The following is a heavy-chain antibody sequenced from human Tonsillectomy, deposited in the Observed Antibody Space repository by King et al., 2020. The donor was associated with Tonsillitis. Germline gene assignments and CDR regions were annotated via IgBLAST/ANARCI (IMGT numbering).Heavy chain of an antibody. V-gene: IGHV3-21*01. Sequence: PPVESGGGLVKPGGSLRLSCAASGFTFSSYSMNWVRQAPGKGLEWVSSIRSSSSYKYYADSVKGRFTISRDNAKNSLYLQMNSLRAEDTAVYYCARDYYDSTRLAFDNW. CDR1: GFTFSSYS. CDR3: ARDYYDSTRLAFDN. J-gene: IGHJ3*02. CDR2: IRSSSSYK. D-gene: IGHD3-22*01.